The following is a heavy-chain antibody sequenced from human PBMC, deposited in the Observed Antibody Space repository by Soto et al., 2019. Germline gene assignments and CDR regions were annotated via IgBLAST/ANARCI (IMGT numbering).Heavy chain of an antibody. CDR3: AKEHGGGTSTITSYFDY. V-gene: IGHV3-7*03. CDR2: INEDGSAG. Sequence: GGSLRLSCAASGFTFSNHWMTWIRQSPGKGPERVANINEDGSAGYYVDSVRGRFIISRDNAKNSLYLQMNSLSPDDTAVYFCAKEHGGGTSTITSYFDYWGRGTLVTVSS. CDR1: GFTFSNHW. J-gene: IGHJ4*02. D-gene: IGHD5-12*01.